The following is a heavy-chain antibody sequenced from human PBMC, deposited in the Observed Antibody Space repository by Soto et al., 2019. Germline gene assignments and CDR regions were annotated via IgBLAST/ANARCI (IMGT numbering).Heavy chain of an antibody. CDR2: INPSGGST. CDR1: GYTFTSYY. J-gene: IGHJ3*02. D-gene: IGHD3-22*01. Sequence: ASVKVSCKASGYTFTSYYMHWVRQAPGQGLEWMGIINPSGGSTSYAQKFQGRVTMTRDTSTSTVYMELSSLRSEDTAVYYCAREGPKHFYYSSGRWWALYICGQGTMVPV. V-gene: IGHV1-46*01. CDR3: AREGPKHFYYSSGRWWALYI.